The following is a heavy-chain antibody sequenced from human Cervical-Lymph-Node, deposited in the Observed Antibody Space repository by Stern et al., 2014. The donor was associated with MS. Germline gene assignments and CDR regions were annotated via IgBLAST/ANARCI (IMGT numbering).Heavy chain of an antibody. J-gene: IGHJ6*02. V-gene: IGHV3-20*04. CDR3: TRAVAGTRYYYGMEV. D-gene: IGHD6-19*01. Sequence: EVQLVESGGGVVRPGGSLRLSCAASGFSFDDFGMRWVRQAPGKGLEGVSGIDWKGVGSAYADSVKGRFFISRDNAKNSLYLDMNSLRAEDTALYYCTRAVAGTRYYYGMEVWGQGTTVTVSS. CDR2: IDWKGVGS. CDR1: GFSFDDFG.